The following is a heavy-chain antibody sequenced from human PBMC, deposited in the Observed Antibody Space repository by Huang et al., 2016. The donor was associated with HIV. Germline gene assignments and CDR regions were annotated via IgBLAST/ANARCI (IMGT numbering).Heavy chain of an antibody. CDR1: GGSFNSLA. V-gene: IGHV1-69*10. CDR3: AREGQTWYGKPIAAFEI. J-gene: IGHJ3*02. CDR2: LVPLVSVT. D-gene: IGHD1-1*01. Sequence: VQLVQSGAEVRRPGSSVRVSCKAAGGSFNSLAFNWVGQAPEQGIAYIGGLVPLVSVTNYAERFQNRLTISADKAENTVYMELRSLRSEDTGVFYCAREGQTWYGKPIAAFEIWGQGTTVIVSS.